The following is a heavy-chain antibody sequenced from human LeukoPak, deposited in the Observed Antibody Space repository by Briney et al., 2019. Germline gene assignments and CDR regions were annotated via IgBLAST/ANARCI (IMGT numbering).Heavy chain of an antibody. Sequence: GGSLRLSCAASGFTFSSYEMNWVRQAPGKGLEWVSYISSSGSTIYYADSVKGRFTISRDNAKNSLYLQMNSLRAEDTAVYYCARGVLAAIIGNWFDPWGQGTLVTVSS. D-gene: IGHD2-2*01. V-gene: IGHV3-48*03. CDR2: ISSSGSTI. J-gene: IGHJ5*02. CDR3: ARGVLAAIIGNWFDP. CDR1: GFTFSSYE.